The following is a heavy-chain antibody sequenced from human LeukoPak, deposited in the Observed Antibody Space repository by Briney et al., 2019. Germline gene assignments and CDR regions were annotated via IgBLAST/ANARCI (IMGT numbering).Heavy chain of an antibody. CDR2: ISSSGSTI. V-gene: IGHV3-48*03. Sequence: PGGSLRLSCAASGFTFSSYEMNWVRQAPGKGLEWVSYISSSGSTIYYADSVKGRFTISRDNAKNSLYLQMNSLRAEDTAVYYCASEGEYSGYDYYYYYGMDAWGKGTTVTVSS. CDR1: GFTFSSYE. J-gene: IGHJ6*04. D-gene: IGHD5-12*01. CDR3: ASEGEYSGYDYYYYYGMDA.